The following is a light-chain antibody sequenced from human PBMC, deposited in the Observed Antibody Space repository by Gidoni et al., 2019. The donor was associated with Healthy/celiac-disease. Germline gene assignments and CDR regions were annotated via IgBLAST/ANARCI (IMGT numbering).Light chain of an antibody. CDR2: AAS. V-gene: IGKV1-39*01. Sequence: DIQMTQSPSSLSASVGDRVTITCRASQSISSYLNWYQQKPGKAPKLLIYAASSLQSGVPSRFSGSGSGTDFTLTISSLQPEAFATYYCQQSYSRRSFGQGTKLEIK. CDR1: QSISSY. J-gene: IGKJ2*03. CDR3: QQSYSRRS.